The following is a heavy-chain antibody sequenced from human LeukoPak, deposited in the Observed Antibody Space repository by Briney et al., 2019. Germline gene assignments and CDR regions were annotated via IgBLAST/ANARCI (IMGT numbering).Heavy chain of an antibody. V-gene: IGHV5-51*01. J-gene: IGHJ3*01. CDR3: GMSGDRVPLQDDVFDV. D-gene: IGHD1-26*01. CDR2: IYPGDSGP. CDR1: GYSFTSYC. Sequence: GEPLKISCKVSGYSFTSYCIGWVRQMPGKGLEWMGIIYPGDSGPTFSPSFQGQVTISVAQSNNPAYLQWSSLQASDTAMYYCGMSGDRVPLQDDVFDVWGQGTLVTVST.